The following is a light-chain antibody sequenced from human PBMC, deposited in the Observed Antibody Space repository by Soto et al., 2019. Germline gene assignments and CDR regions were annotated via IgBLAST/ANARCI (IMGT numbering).Light chain of an antibody. V-gene: IGLV2-11*01. CDR1: SSDVGGYNY. J-gene: IGLJ3*02. Sequence: QSALTQPASVSGSPGQSITISCTGTSSDVGGYNYVSWYQQHPGKAPKLMIYEVSKRPSGVIDRFSGSKSSNTASLTISGLQAEDEADYYCCSYAGSYTLVFGGGTQLTVL. CDR3: CSYAGSYTLV. CDR2: EVS.